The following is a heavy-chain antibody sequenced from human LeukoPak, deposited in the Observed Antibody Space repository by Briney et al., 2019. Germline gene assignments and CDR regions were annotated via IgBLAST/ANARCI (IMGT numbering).Heavy chain of an antibody. Sequence: PGGSLRLSCAASGFTFSSYSMNWVRQAPGKGLEWVSSISSSSSYIYYADSVKGRFTISRDNSKNTLYLQMNSLRAEDTAVYYCAKGLIPLEYSSSSPFDYWGQGTLVTVPS. CDR2: ISSSSSYI. CDR3: AKGLIPLEYSSSSPFDY. D-gene: IGHD6-6*01. CDR1: GFTFSSYS. J-gene: IGHJ4*02. V-gene: IGHV3-21*04.